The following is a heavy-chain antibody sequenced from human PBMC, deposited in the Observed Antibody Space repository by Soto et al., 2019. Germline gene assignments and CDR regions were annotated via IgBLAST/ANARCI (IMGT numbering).Heavy chain of an antibody. V-gene: IGHV1-18*01. CDR2: ISAYNGNT. Sequence: ASVKVSCKASGYTFTSYGISWVRQAPGQGLEWMGWISAYNGNTNYAQKLQGRVTMTTDTSTSTAYMELRSLRSDDTAVYYCAASGWSMNWFDPWGQGXLVTVHS. CDR3: AASGWSMNWFDP. J-gene: IGHJ5*02. D-gene: IGHD6-19*01. CDR1: GYTFTSYG.